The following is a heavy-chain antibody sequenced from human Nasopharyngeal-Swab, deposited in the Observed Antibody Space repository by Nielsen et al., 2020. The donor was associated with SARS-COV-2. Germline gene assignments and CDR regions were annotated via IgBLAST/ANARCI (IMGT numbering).Heavy chain of an antibody. CDR3: ARGGGLDIVVVPADYYYYMDV. D-gene: IGHD2-2*01. CDR1: GFTFSSYW. Sequence: GGSLRLSCAASGFTFSSYWMNWVRQAPGKGLEWVANIKQDGSEKYYVDSVKGRFTISRDNAKNSLYLQMNSLRAEDTAVYYCARGGGLDIVVVPADYYYYMDVWGKGTTVTVSS. CDR2: IKQDGSEK. J-gene: IGHJ6*03. V-gene: IGHV3-7*01.